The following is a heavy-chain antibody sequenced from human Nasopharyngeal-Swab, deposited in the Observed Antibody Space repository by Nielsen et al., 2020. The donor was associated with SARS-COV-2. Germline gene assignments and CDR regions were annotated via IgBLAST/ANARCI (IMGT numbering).Heavy chain of an antibody. CDR2: INPSGGST. V-gene: IGHV1-46*01. D-gene: IGHD3-10*01. CDR1: GYIFTSYY. J-gene: IGHJ4*02. CDR3: AREVRDTMVRGVIIDY. Sequence: ASVKVSCKASGYIFTSYYMHWVRQAPGQGLEWMGIINPSGGSTSYAQKFQGRVTMTRDTSTSTVYMELSSLRSEDTAVYYCAREVRDTMVRGVIIDYWGQGTLVTVSS.